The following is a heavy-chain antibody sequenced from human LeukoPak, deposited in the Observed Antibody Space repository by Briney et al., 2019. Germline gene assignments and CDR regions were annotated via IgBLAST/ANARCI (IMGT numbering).Heavy chain of an antibody. CDR3: ARRAGAYPQPYDY. CDR2: IYSDNT. V-gene: IGHV3-53*01. D-gene: IGHD3-16*01. CDR1: GFTVSSNS. Sequence: GGSLRLSCTASGFTVSSNSMSWVRQAPGKGLEWVSFIYSDNTHYSDSVKGRFTISRDNSKNTLYLQMNSLRAEDTAVYYCARRAGAYPQPYDYWGQGTLVTVSS. J-gene: IGHJ4*02.